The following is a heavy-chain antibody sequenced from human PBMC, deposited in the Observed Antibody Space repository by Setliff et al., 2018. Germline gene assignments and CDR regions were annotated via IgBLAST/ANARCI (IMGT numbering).Heavy chain of an antibody. CDR1: GGSFSTYY. D-gene: IGHD2-15*01. V-gene: IGHV4-59*04. CDR3: ARASVVHAIAVGY. Sequence: SETLSLTCTVSGGSFSTYYWSWIRQAPGKGLEWIGSIFYNGMAYYNPSLKSRVTMSVDTSKNQFSLNLTSVTAADTAVYYCARASVVHAIAVGYWGQGTLVTVSS. CDR2: IFYNGMA. J-gene: IGHJ4*02.